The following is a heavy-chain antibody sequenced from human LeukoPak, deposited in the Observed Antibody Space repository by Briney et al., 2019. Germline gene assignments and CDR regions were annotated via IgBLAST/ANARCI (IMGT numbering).Heavy chain of an antibody. D-gene: IGHD3-22*01. J-gene: IGHJ3*02. CDR2: ISGSGGST. CDR1: GFTFSSYA. CDR3: AKDLITMIVVADAFDI. V-gene: IGHV3-23*01. Sequence: GGSLRLSCAASGFTFSSYAMSWVRQAPGKGLEWVSAISGSGGSTYYADSVKGRFTISRDNSKNTLYLQMSSLRAEDTAVYYCAKDLITMIVVADAFDIWGQGTMVTVSS.